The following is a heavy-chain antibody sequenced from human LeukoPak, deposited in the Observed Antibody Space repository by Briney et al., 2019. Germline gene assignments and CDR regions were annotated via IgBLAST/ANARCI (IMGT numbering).Heavy chain of an antibody. D-gene: IGHD6-13*01. CDR3: ARWQLKDYYMDV. CDR1: GHTFTGYY. Sequence: ASVKVSCKASGHTFTGYYMHWVRQAPGQGLEWMGWINPNSGGTNYAQKLQGRVTMTTDTSTSTAYMELRSLRSDDTAVYYCARWQLKDYYMDVWGKGTTVTVSS. V-gene: IGHV1-2*02. J-gene: IGHJ6*03. CDR2: INPNSGGT.